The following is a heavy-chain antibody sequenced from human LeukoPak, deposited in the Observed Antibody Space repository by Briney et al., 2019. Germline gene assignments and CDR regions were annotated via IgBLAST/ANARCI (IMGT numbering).Heavy chain of an antibody. CDR1: GDPLNGNLYY. D-gene: IGHD6-19*01. CDR3: VRDGRFDSACFDS. V-gene: IGHV4-39*07. Sequence: PSETLSLTCNVSGDPLNGNLYYWGWIRQSPGKGLEWIGAFYSSGSTSSHSSLKSRVTISVDTSRTQLSLKLDSVTDTDTAVYYCVRDGRFDSACFDSWGPGILVTVSS. CDR2: FYSSGST. J-gene: IGHJ4*02.